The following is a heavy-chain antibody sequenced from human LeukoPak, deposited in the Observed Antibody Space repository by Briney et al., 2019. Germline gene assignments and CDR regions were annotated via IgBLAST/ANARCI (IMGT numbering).Heavy chain of an antibody. J-gene: IGHJ6*03. Sequence: GGSLRLSCAASGFTFSDYYMSWIRQAPGKGLEWVSYISTSGSTKYYGDSVKGRFTISRDNAKNSLYLQMNSLRAEDTAVYYCARVPMVRGVPYYYYYMDVWGKGTTVTVSS. V-gene: IGHV3-11*04. D-gene: IGHD3-10*01. CDR2: ISTSGSTK. CDR3: ARVPMVRGVPYYYYYMDV. CDR1: GFTFSDYY.